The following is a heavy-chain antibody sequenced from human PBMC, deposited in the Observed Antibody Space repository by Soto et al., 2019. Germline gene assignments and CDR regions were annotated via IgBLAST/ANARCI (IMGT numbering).Heavy chain of an antibody. J-gene: IGHJ4*02. Sequence: VQLVQSGTEVKKPGSSVKLSCKASGGSFNFAMSWVRQAPGQGLEWMGGITPIFPTAVEAPKFQGRVTITADGPTATVSIEPPTLRSEDTAVYFCGVRGGRGSHLEYWGRGSLVMVSS. CDR2: ITPIFPTA. D-gene: IGHD3-16*01. V-gene: IGHV1-69*01. CDR3: GVRGGRGSHLEY. CDR1: GGSFNFA.